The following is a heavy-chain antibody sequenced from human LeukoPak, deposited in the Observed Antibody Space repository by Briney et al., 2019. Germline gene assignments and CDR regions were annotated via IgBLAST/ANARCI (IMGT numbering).Heavy chain of an antibody. CDR2: ISTGNGNT. J-gene: IGHJ4*02. V-gene: IGHV1-18*01. CDR3: AKSLRVSGTYPNDYFDY. CDR1: GDTFIRYG. Sequence: ASVKVSCKASGDTFIRYGISWVRQAPGQGLEWMGWISTGNGNTNYGQKFQGRVTMTTDTSTSTAYMELRSLRSDDTAVYYCAKSLRVSGTYPNDYFDYWGQGTLVTVSS. D-gene: IGHD3-16*02.